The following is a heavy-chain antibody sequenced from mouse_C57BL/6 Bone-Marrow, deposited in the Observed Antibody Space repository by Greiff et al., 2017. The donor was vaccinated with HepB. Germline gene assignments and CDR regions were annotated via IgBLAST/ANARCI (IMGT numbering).Heavy chain of an antibody. CDR2: ISSGSSTI. CDR3: AWGYYYGSSPFAC. Sequence: VQLKESGGDLVKPGGSLKLSCAASGFTFSDYGMHWVRQAPEKGLEWVAYISSGSSTIYYADTVKGRFTISRDNAKNTLFLQMTSLRSEDTAMYYCAWGYYYGSSPFACWGEGRLVTVCA. D-gene: IGHD1-1*01. J-gene: IGHJ3*01. V-gene: IGHV5-17*01. CDR1: GFTFSDYG.